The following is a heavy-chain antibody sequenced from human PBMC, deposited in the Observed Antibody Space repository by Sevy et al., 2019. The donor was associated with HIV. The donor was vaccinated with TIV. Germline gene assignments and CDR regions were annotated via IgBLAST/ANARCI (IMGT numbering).Heavy chain of an antibody. Sequence: GGSLRLSCAASGFTFSSYAMSWVRQAPGKGLEWVSAISGSGGSTDYADSVKGRFTISRDNSKNTLYLKMNSLRAEDTAVDYGAKDPAGGLYDAFDIWGQGTMVTVSS. CDR3: AKDPAGGLYDAFDI. V-gene: IGHV3-23*01. CDR1: GFTFSSYA. J-gene: IGHJ3*02. CDR2: ISGSGGST. D-gene: IGHD2-8*01.